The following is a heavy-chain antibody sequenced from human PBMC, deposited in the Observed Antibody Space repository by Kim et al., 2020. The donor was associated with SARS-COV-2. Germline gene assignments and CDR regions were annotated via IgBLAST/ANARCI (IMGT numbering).Heavy chain of an antibody. CDR2: I. J-gene: IGHJ4*02. Sequence: IYDADSVEGRFTSSRDNTKNLLYLQMNSRRAGDTAVYYWARDGRGGYLDLWGQGTLVTVSS. V-gene: IGHV3-48*01. CDR3: ARDGRGGYLDL. D-gene: IGHD1-26*01.